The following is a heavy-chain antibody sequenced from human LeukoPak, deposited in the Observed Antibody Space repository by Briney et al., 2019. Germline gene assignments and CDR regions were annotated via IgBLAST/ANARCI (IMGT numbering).Heavy chain of an antibody. V-gene: IGHV3-23*01. CDR3: AKGTSGTYYH. J-gene: IGHJ5*02. D-gene: IGHD1-26*01. Sequence: PGGSLRLSCAASGFTFSSYAINWVRQAPGKGLEWVSAISGGASNTYYADSVKGRFTISRDNSKNTLHLQMNSLRAEDTAVYYCAKGTSGTYYHWGQGTLVTVSS. CDR2: ISGGASNT. CDR1: GFTFSSYA.